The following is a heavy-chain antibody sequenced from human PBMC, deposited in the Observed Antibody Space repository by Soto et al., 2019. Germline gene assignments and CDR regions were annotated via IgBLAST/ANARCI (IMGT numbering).Heavy chain of an antibody. J-gene: IGHJ4*02. CDR2: ISAYNGNT. CDR1: GYTFASYA. CDR3: VKGEYYYDGSAYYPFDY. D-gene: IGHD3-22*01. V-gene: IGHV1-18*01. Sequence: GASVKVSCKASGYTFASYAISWMRQAPGQGLEWMGWISAYNGNTNYAQKLQGRVTMTTDTSTSTAYMELSSLRPEDTAVYYCVKGEYYYDGSAYYPFDYWGQGRMVTSPQ.